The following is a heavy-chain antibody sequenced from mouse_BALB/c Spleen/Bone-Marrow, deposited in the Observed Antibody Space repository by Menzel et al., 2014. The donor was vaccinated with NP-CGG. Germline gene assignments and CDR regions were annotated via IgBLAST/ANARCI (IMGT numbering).Heavy chain of an antibody. J-gene: IGHJ2*01. CDR2: IHPSDSET. CDR1: GYSFTSYW. V-gene: IGHV1-61*01. Sequence: QVQLQQSGAELVRPGASVKLSCKASGYSFTSYWMNWVRQRPGQGLEWIGMIHPSDSETWLNQKFKDKATLTVDKSSSTAYMQLSSPKSEDSAVYYCARRERTGMNYWGQGTTLTVSS. CDR3: ARRERTGMNY. D-gene: IGHD4-1*01.